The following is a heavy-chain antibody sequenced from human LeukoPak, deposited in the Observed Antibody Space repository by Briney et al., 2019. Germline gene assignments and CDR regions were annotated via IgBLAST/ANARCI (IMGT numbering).Heavy chain of an antibody. D-gene: IGHD2-2*01. J-gene: IGHJ3*02. V-gene: IGHV3-23*01. Sequence: GGSLRLSCAASGFTFSSYAMSWVRQAPGKGLEWVSAISGSGGSTYYADSVKGRFTISRDNFKNTLYLQMNSLRAEDTAVYYCASYCSSTGCYDAFDIWGQGTMVTVSS. CDR2: ISGSGGST. CDR3: ASYCSSTGCYDAFDI. CDR1: GFTFSSYA.